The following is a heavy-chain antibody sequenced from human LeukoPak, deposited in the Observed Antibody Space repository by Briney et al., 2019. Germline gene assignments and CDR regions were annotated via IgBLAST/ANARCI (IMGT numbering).Heavy chain of an antibody. D-gene: IGHD3-9*01. CDR3: ARGYDILTGTDVPPFDY. J-gene: IGHJ4*02. Sequence: GGSLRLSCAASGFTFSSYGMPWVRQAPGKVLGWVAVVWYDGSNNYNADYVKGRFTISRDNSKNTLYLQMIRLRAEDAAVYYCARGYDILTGTDVPPFDYWGQGTLVTVSS. CDR2: VWYDGSNN. V-gene: IGHV3-33*01. CDR1: GFTFSSYG.